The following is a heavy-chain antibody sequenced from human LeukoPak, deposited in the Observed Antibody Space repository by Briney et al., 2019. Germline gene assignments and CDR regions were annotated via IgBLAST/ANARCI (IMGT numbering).Heavy chain of an antibody. CDR1: GYTFTSYG. D-gene: IGHD3-16*02. Sequence: ASVKVSCKASGYTFTSYGISWVRQAPGQGLEWMGWISAYNGNTNYAQKLQGRVTMTTDTSTSTAYMELRSLRPDDTAVYYCARAGDYDYVWGSYRPFDYWGQGTLVTVSS. CDR3: ARAGDYDYVWGSYRPFDY. V-gene: IGHV1-18*01. CDR2: ISAYNGNT. J-gene: IGHJ4*02.